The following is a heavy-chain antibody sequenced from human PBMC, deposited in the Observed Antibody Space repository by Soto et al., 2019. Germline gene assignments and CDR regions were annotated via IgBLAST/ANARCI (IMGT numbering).Heavy chain of an antibody. CDR2: ISGSGGST. J-gene: IGHJ4*02. CDR3: AKLIETRTQNFWSGYYYFDY. CDR1: GFTFSSYA. Sequence: GGSLRLSCAASGFTFSSYAMSWVRQAPGKGLEWVSAISGSGGSTYYADSVKGRFTISRDNSKNTLYLQMNSLRAEDTAVYYCAKLIETRTQNFWSGYYYFDYWGQGTLVTSPQ. D-gene: IGHD3-3*01. V-gene: IGHV3-23*01.